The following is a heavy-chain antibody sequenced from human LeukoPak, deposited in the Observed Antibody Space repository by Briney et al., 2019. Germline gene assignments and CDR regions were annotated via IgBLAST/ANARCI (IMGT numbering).Heavy chain of an antibody. Sequence: PGGSLRLSCAASGFTFDDYAMHWVGQAPGKGLEWVSGISWNSGSIGYADSVKGRFTISRDNAKNSLYLQMNSLRAEDMALYYCAKDSQSSFYYYGSGITDWGQGTLVTVSS. D-gene: IGHD3-10*01. CDR2: ISWNSGSI. V-gene: IGHV3-9*03. J-gene: IGHJ4*02. CDR3: AKDSQSSFYYYGSGITD. CDR1: GFTFDDYA.